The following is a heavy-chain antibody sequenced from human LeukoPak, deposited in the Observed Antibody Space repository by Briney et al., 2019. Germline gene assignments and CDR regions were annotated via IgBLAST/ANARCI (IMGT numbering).Heavy chain of an antibody. Sequence: SETLSLTCTVSGGPISSGGYYWSWIRQHPGKGLEWIGYIYYSGSTYYNPSLKSRVTISVDTSKNQFSLKLSSVTAADTAVYYCARGMVAVADTNWFDPWGQGTLVTVSS. CDR3: ARGMVAVADTNWFDP. CDR1: GGPISSGGYY. J-gene: IGHJ5*02. V-gene: IGHV4-31*03. CDR2: IYYSGST. D-gene: IGHD6-19*01.